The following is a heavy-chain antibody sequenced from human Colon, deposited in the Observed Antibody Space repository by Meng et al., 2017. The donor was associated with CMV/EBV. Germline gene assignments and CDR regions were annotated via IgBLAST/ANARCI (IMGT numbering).Heavy chain of an antibody. J-gene: IGHJ5*01. CDR1: RASASSGSFY. D-gene: IGHD2-2*01. Sequence: SETLSPTCPVSRASASSGSFYWCWIRQPPGKGLEWIGFIFFSGGTNYNPSRRSRVTMSIDTSKNQVSLKLSSVTAADTALYCCARTPFIGFCSTTDCFRSWFDSWGQGSLVTVSS. V-gene: IGHV4-61*01. CDR2: IFFSGGT. CDR3: ARTPFIGFCSTTDCFRSWFDS.